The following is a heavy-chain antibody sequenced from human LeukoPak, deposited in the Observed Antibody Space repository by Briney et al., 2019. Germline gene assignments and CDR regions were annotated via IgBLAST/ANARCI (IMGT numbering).Heavy chain of an antibody. J-gene: IGHJ4*02. CDR1: GYTFTGYY. Sequence: GASVKVSCRASGYTFTGYYMHWVRQAPGQGLEWMGWINPNSGGTNYAQKFQGRDTITRDTSISTAYMELSRLRSDDTAVYYCARGALSRSLDYWGQGTLVTVSS. V-gene: IGHV1-2*02. CDR2: INPNSGGT. CDR3: ARGALSRSLDY.